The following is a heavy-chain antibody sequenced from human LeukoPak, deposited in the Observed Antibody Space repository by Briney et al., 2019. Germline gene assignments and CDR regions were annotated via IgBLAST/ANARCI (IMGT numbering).Heavy chain of an antibody. V-gene: IGHV3-30*04. CDR2: ISYDGSTK. Sequence: GGSLRFSCAASGCTLSTYAIHWVRQAPGKGLEWVAVISYDGSTKNYADSVKGRFTISRDNSKNTLNLQMNSLRAEDTAVYYCARSPGILGANYFDYWGQGTLVTVSS. CDR3: ARSPGILGANYFDY. D-gene: IGHD1-26*01. CDR1: GCTLSTYA. J-gene: IGHJ4*02.